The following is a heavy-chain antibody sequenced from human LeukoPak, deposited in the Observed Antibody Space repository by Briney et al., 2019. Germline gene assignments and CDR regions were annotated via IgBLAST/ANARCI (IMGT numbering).Heavy chain of an antibody. CDR2: IWYDGSNK. V-gene: IGHV3-33*01. CDR3: ARFPSSRFLEWFQNWFDP. D-gene: IGHD3-3*01. CDR1: GFTFSSYG. J-gene: IGHJ5*02. Sequence: PGRSLRLSCAASGFTFSSYGMHWVRQAPGKGLEWVAVIWYDGSNKYYADSVKGRFTISRDNSKNTLYLQMNSLRAEDTAVYYCARFPSSRFLEWFQNWFDPWGQGTLVTVSS.